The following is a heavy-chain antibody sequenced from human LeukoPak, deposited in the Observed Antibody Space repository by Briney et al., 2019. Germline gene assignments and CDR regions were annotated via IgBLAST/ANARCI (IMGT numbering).Heavy chain of an antibody. J-gene: IGHJ3*02. CDR1: GYTFTNYY. CDR3: ARDSYDSSGYYGDDAFDI. Sequence: ASVKVSCKASGYTFTNYYMHWVRQAPGQGLEWMGLIHPNDGDTKYAQEFQDRVTMTRDTSTSTVYMELSSLRSEDTAVYYCARDSYDSSGYYGDDAFDIWGQGTMVTVSS. CDR2: IHPNDGDT. V-gene: IGHV1-46*01. D-gene: IGHD3-22*01.